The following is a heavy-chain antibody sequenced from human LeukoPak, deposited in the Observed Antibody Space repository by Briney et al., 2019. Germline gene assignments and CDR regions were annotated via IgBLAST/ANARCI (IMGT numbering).Heavy chain of an antibody. D-gene: IGHD5-12*01. Sequence: PGGSLRLSCAASGFTLRSYWMSWVRQAPGKGLEWVANIKQDGSEKYYVDSVKGRFTISRDNANNSLFLQMNSLRSEDTAVYYCVREGYSGFDSPQFDYWGQGTLVTVSS. V-gene: IGHV3-7*01. J-gene: IGHJ4*02. CDR3: VREGYSGFDSPQFDY. CDR1: GFTLRSYW. CDR2: IKQDGSEK.